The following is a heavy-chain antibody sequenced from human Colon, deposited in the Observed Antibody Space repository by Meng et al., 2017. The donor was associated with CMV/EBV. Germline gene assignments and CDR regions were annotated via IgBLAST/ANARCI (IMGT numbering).Heavy chain of an antibody. CDR1: GFTFSSHE. J-gene: IGHJ6*02. D-gene: IGHD5-12*01. Sequence: GEALKISWAASGFTFSSHEMNWVRQAPGKGLEWSSYISSSGSDIYYEESVKGRFTISRDKAKNSLYLQMNSLRAEDTAVYYCARDGRGYSANGLYYYYGLDVWGRGTTVTVSS. CDR2: ISSSGSDI. CDR3: ARDGRGYSANGLYYYYGLDV. V-gene: IGHV3-48*03.